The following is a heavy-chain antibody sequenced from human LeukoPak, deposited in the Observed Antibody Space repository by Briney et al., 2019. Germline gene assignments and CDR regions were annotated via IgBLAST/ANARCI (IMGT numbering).Heavy chain of an antibody. Sequence: SETLSLTCTVSGGSISSYYWSWIRQPPGKGLEWIGYIYYSGSTNYNPSLKSRVTISVDTSKNQFSLKLSSVTAADTAVYYCARDGHYCSGGSCYPYYFDYWGQGTLVTVSS. V-gene: IGHV4-59*01. J-gene: IGHJ4*02. D-gene: IGHD2-15*01. CDR2: IYYSGST. CDR1: GGSISSYY. CDR3: ARDGHYCSGGSCYPYYFDY.